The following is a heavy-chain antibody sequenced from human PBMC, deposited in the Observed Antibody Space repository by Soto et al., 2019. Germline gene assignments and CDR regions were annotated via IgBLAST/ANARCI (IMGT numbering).Heavy chain of an antibody. Sequence: GGSLRLSCAASGFTFSNYSMNWVRQAPGKGLEWVSYISSSSSTIYYADSVKGRFTISRDNAKNSLYLQMNSLRAEDTAVYYCARDKELELRFYYYYYMDVWGKGTTVTVSS. CDR3: ARDKELELRFYYYYYMDV. V-gene: IGHV3-48*01. D-gene: IGHD1-7*01. CDR2: ISSSSSTI. J-gene: IGHJ6*03. CDR1: GFTFSNYS.